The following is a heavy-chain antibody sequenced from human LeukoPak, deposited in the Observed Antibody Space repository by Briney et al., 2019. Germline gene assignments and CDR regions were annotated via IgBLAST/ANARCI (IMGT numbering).Heavy chain of an antibody. CDR3: ARFSRGNPDY. V-gene: IGHV3-74*01. CDR1: GFTFSSYW. CDR2: INTDGIST. Sequence: GGSLRLSCAASGFTFSSYWMRCVRHAPGEWRVWVSRINTDGISTSYADSVKGRFTISRDNAKNTLYLQMNSLRAEDTAVYYCARFSRGNPDYWGQGTLVTVSS. D-gene: IGHD2/OR15-2a*01. J-gene: IGHJ4*02.